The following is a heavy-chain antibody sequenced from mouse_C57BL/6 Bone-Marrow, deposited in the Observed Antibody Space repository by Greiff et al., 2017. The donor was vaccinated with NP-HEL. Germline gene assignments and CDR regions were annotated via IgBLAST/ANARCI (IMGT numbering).Heavy chain of an antibody. Sequence: QVHVKQSGPGLVQPSQSLSITCTVSGFSLTSYGVHWVRQSPGKGLEWLGVIWSGGSTDYNAAFISRLSISKDNSKSQVFFKMNSLQADDTAIYYCARFITTVVDPNWYFDVWGTGTTVTVSS. CDR3: ARFITTVVDPNWYFDV. V-gene: IGHV2-2*01. CDR2: IWSGGST. J-gene: IGHJ1*03. D-gene: IGHD1-1*01. CDR1: GFSLTSYG.